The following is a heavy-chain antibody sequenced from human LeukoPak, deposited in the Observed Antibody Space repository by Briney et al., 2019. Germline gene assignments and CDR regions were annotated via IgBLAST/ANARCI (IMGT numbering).Heavy chain of an antibody. CDR1: GFTFSSYW. V-gene: IGHV3-7*03. CDR2: IKQDGSEK. CDR3: AKDYCSGGSCYSGY. Sequence: GGSLRLSCAVSGFTFSSYWMSWIRQAPGKGLEWVANIKQDGSEKYYVDSVKGRFTISRDNAKNSLYLQMNSLRAEDTAVYYCAKDYCSGGSCYSGYWGQGTLVTVSS. D-gene: IGHD2-15*01. J-gene: IGHJ4*02.